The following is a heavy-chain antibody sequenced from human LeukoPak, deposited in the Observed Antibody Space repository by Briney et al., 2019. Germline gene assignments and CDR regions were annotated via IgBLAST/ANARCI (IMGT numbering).Heavy chain of an antibody. D-gene: IGHD3-3*01. J-gene: IGHJ4*02. CDR1: GDSINNYY. CDR3: ARQIGIGPLRFLDLHAPYYFDY. CDR2: IYYSGST. V-gene: IGHV4-59*05. Sequence: SETLSLTCTVSGDSINNYYWSWIRQPPGKGLEWIGSIYYSGSTYYNPSLKSRVTISVDTSKNQFSLKLSSVTAADTAVYYCARQIGIGPLRFLDLHAPYYFDYWGQGTLVTVSS.